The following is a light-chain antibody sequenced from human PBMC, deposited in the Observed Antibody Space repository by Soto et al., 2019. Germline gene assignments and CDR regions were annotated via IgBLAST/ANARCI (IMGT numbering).Light chain of an antibody. CDR3: QHYGNSRWI. J-gene: IGKJ1*01. CDR1: QSVSSRY. V-gene: IGKV3-20*01. CDR2: GAS. Sequence: EIVLTQSPGTLSLSPGDRATLSCRASQSVSSRYLAWYQQKPGQPPRLLISGASTRATGIPDRFSGSWSGTDCTLIISRLEPEDFAVYYCQHYGNSRWIFSQGTKVEFK.